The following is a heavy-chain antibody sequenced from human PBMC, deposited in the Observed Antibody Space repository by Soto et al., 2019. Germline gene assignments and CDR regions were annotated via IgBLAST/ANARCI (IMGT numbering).Heavy chain of an antibody. J-gene: IGHJ6*02. CDR3: AGDDGGVYAPYYYYGMDV. Sequence: PSETLSLTCTVSGGSVSSGSYYWSWIRQPPGKGLEWIGYIYYSGSTNYNPSLKSRVTISVDTSKNQFSLKLSSVTAADTAVYYCAGDDGGVYAPYYYYGMDVWGQGTTVTVSS. CDR2: IYYSGST. V-gene: IGHV4-61*01. CDR1: GGSVSSGSYY. D-gene: IGHD2-8*01.